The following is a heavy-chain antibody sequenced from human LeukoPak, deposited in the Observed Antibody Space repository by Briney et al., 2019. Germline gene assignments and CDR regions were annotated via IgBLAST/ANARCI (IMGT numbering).Heavy chain of an antibody. CDR1: GFTFSSYS. Sequence: PGGSLRLSCAASGFTFSSYSMNWVRQAPGKGLEWVSYISSSSSSTYYADSVKGRFTISRDNAKNSLYLQMNSLRAEDTAVYYCAREGDSGSPLAFDIWGQGTMVTVSS. V-gene: IGHV3-48*04. D-gene: IGHD1-26*01. CDR3: AREGDSGSPLAFDI. J-gene: IGHJ3*02. CDR2: ISSSSSST.